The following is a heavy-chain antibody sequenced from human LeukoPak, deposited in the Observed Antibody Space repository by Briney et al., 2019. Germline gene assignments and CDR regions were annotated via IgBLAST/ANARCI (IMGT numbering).Heavy chain of an antibody. Sequence: PGGSLRLSCAASGFTFRSYEMNWVRQAPGKGLEWVSYISSSGSTIYYADSVKGRFTISRDSAKNSLFLQMDSLRDDDTAVYYCARAYGSGSHGYWGQGTLVTVSS. V-gene: IGHV3-48*03. CDR2: ISSSGSTI. D-gene: IGHD3-10*01. CDR1: GFTFRSYE. J-gene: IGHJ4*02. CDR3: ARAYGSGSHGY.